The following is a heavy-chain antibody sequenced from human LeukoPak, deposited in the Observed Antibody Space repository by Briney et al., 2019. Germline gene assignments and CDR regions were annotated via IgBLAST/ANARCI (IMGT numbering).Heavy chain of an antibody. CDR3: ARHIARDYVWGSYRGGAGFDY. J-gene: IGHJ4*02. D-gene: IGHD3-16*02. CDR2: IYTSGST. CDR1: GNSISSGDNY. V-gene: IGHV4-61*02. Sequence: SETLSLTCTVSGNSISSGDNYWSWIRQPAGKGLEWIGRIYTSGSTNYNPSLKSRVTISGDTSKNQFSLRLSSVTAADTAVYYCARHIARDYVWGSYRGGAGFDYWGQGTLVTVSS.